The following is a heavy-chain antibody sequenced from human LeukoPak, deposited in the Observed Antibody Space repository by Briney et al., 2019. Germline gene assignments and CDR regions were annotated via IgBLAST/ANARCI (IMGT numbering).Heavy chain of an antibody. CDR1: GYRFTSYW. Sequence: GESLKISCKGSGYRFTSYWLGWVRQTPEKGLELIGILYPDDSRTRYSPSFQGQVTMSVDKSITTAYLQWSSLKASDTAIYYCARWYVRGDPFGFDSWGQGTLVTVSS. V-gene: IGHV5-51*01. D-gene: IGHD3-10*01. J-gene: IGHJ4*02. CDR2: LYPDDSRT. CDR3: ARWYVRGDPFGFDS.